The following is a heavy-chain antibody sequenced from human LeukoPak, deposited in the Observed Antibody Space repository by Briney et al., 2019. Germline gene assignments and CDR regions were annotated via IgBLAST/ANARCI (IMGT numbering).Heavy chain of an antibody. CDR1: GYTFTSYY. D-gene: IGHD6-13*01. V-gene: IGHV1-46*01. CDR3: VRRSSWYQPDY. CDR2: INPSGGST. J-gene: IGHJ4*02. Sequence: ASVKVSCKASGYTFTSYYMHWVRQAPGQGLEWMGIINPSGGSTSYAQKFQGRVTMTRDMSTSTVYMELSSLRSEDTAVYYCVRRSSWYQPDYWGQGTLVTVSS.